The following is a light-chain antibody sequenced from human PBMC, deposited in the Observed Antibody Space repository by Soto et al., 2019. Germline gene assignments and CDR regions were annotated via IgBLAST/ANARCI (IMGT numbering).Light chain of an antibody. Sequence: QSVLSQPPSASGTPGQTVIISCSGSRSDIGSNFVNWYQHLPGTPPKLLIYNSNQRPSGVPDRFSGSTSGTSASLAISGLQSEHEADYYCAAWDDSLTGPVFGTGTKVNV. CDR1: RSDIGSNF. CDR2: NSN. V-gene: IGLV1-44*01. CDR3: AAWDDSLTGPV. J-gene: IGLJ1*01.